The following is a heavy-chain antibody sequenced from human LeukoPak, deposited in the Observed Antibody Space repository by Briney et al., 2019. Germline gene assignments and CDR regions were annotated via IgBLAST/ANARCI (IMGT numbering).Heavy chain of an antibody. CDR1: GYSFTSYW. V-gene: IGHV5-51*01. D-gene: IGHD5-18*01. J-gene: IGHJ4*02. CDR3: ARLSDGYNYGVYFDY. CDR2: IYPGDSDT. Sequence: GESLKISCKGSGYSFTSYWIGWVRQMPGKGLEWMGIIYPGDSDTRYSPSFQGQVTISADKSINPAYLQWSSLKASDTAMYYCARLSDGYNYGVYFDYWGQGTLVTVSS.